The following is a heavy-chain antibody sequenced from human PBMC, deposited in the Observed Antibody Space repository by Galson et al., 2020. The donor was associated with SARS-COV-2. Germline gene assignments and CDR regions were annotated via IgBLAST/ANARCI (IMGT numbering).Heavy chain of an antibody. Sequence: QAGGSLRLSCAASGFTFSSYAMHWVRQAPGKGLEWVAVISYDGSNKYYADSVKGRFTISRDNSKNTLYLQMNSLRAEDTAVYYCARDSPELRYFDWLLPELRAFMDVWGQGTTVTVSS. J-gene: IGHJ6*02. CDR1: GFTFSSYA. V-gene: IGHV3-30*04. D-gene: IGHD3-9*01. CDR2: ISYDGSNK. CDR3: ARDSPELRYFDWLLPELRAFMDV.